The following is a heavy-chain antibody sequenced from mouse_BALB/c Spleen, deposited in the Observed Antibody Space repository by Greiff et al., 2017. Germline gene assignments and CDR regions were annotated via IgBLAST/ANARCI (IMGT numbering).Heavy chain of an antibody. D-gene: IGHD1-1*01. CDR2: SRNKANDYTT. CDR1: GFTFSDFY. Sequence: EVQLVESGGGLVQPGGSLRLSCATSGFTFSDFYMEWVRQPPGKRLEWIAASRNKANDYTTEYSASVKGRFIVSRDTSQSILYLQMNALRAEDTAIYYGARDDSTTGRWWYFDVWGAGTTVTVSS. V-gene: IGHV7-1*02. CDR3: ARDDSTTGRWWYFDV. J-gene: IGHJ1*01.